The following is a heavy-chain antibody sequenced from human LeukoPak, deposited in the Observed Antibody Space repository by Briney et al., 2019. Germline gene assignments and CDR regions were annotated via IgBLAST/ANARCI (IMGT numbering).Heavy chain of an antibody. Sequence: SETLSLTCAVYGGSFSGYYWSWIRQPPGKGLEWIGEINHSGSTNYNPSLKSRVTISVDTSKNQFSLKLSSVTAADTAVYYCARTRNSSGWYGEDYWGQGTLVTVSS. CDR3: ARTRNSSGWYGEDY. J-gene: IGHJ4*02. CDR2: INHSGST. V-gene: IGHV4-34*01. D-gene: IGHD6-19*01. CDR1: GGSFSGYY.